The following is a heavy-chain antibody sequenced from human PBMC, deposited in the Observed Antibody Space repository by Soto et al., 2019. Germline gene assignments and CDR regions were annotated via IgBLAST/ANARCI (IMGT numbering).Heavy chain of an antibody. Sequence: QVQLVQSGAEVKKPGSSVRVSCKVSGGSFRNYGITWVRQSPGQGLEWMGGIMPVFGTAVYAQKFQGRVTISADELTTTSSLELRSLSSVDTAVYFCARARDYDLLTAREYALDVWGQGTTVTV. D-gene: IGHD3-9*01. CDR2: IMPVFGTA. CDR1: GGSFRNYG. V-gene: IGHV1-69*01. CDR3: ARARDYDLLTAREYALDV. J-gene: IGHJ6*02.